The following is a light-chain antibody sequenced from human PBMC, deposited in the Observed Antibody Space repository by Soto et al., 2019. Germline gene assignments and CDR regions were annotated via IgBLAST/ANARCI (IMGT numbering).Light chain of an antibody. CDR2: DAS. CDR3: QQYNSWWT. J-gene: IGKJ1*01. CDR1: QSISSW. V-gene: IGKV1-5*01. Sequence: DIQMTQSPSTLSASVGDRVTITCRASQSISSWLAWYQQKPGKAPKLLIYDASSLESGVPSRFSGSGSGTEFTLTISSLQPDDFATYYCQQYNSWWTFGQATMVEIK.